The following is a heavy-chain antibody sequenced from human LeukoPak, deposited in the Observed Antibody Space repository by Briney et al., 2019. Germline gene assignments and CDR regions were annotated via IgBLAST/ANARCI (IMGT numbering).Heavy chain of an antibody. V-gene: IGHV3-21*01. J-gene: IGHJ4*02. D-gene: IGHD6-13*01. CDR2: ISSTSSYI. CDR3: ARGDAHNSRGAY. Sequence: GGSLRLSCAASGFTFSSYSMNWVRQAPGKGLEWVSSISSTSSYIYYAASVKGRFTISRDNAKNSLYLQMNSLRAEDTAVYYCARGDAHNSRGAYWGQGTLVTVSS. CDR1: GFTFSSYS.